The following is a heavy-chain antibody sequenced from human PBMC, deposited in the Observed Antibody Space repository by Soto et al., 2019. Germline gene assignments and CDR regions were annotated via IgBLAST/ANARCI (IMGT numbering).Heavy chain of an antibody. V-gene: IGHV1-18*01. J-gene: IGHJ4*02. CDR3: ARDGGAYCGGDCRSDY. D-gene: IGHD2-21*02. Sequence: ASVKVSCKASGYTFTDYALHWVRQAPGQGLEWMGWISAYNGNTNYAQKLQGKVTMTTDTSTSTAYMELRSLRSDDTAVYYCARDGGAYCGGDCRSDYWGQGTLVTVSS. CDR1: GYTFTDYA. CDR2: ISAYNGNT.